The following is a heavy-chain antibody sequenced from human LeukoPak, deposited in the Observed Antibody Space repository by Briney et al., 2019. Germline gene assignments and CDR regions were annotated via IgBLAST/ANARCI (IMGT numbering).Heavy chain of an antibody. J-gene: IGHJ4*02. CDR1: GYSFTSYW. CDR2: IDPSDSYT. Sequence: GESLKISCKGSGYSFTSYWISWVRQMPGKGLEWMGRIDPSDSYTNYSPSFQGHVTISADKSISTAYLQWSSLEASDTAMYYCARRLTYYYDSSSYDYWGQGTLVTVSS. CDR3: ARRLTYYYDSSSYDY. D-gene: IGHD3-22*01. V-gene: IGHV5-10-1*01.